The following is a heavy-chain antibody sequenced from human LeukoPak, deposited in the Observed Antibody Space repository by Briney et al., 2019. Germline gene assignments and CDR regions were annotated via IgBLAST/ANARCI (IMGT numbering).Heavy chain of an antibody. CDR1: GFTFSSYN. CDR3: TTDRYYDNSELQFQH. J-gene: IGHJ1*01. Sequence: GGSLRLSCAASGFTFSSYNMNWVRQAPGKGLEWLGRIKRETDGGTIDYAAPMKGRFTISRDDSRNTLYLQMDSLKIEDTAVYYCTTDRYYDNSELQFQHWGQGTLVTVSS. CDR2: IKRETDGGTI. D-gene: IGHD3-22*01. V-gene: IGHV3-15*01.